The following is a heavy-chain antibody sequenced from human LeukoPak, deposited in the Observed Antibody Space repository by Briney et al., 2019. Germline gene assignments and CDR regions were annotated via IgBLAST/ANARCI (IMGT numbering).Heavy chain of an antibody. Sequence: GGSLRLSCAASGFSFSYYWMTWVRQAPGMGLEWVANINHDGSEKYYVDSVKGRFTISRGNADNSVSLQMNSLRAEDTAVYYCARDIIWGQGTLVTVSS. CDR3: ARDII. D-gene: IGHD3-10*01. CDR1: GFSFSYYW. V-gene: IGHV3-7*01. CDR2: INHDGSEK. J-gene: IGHJ4*02.